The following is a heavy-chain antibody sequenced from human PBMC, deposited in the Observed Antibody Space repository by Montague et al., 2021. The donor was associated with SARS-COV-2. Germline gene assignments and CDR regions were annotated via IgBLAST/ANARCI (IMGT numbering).Heavy chain of an antibody. CDR1: GFTFSSIS. Sequence: SLRLSCAASGFTFSSISMNWVRQAPGKRLEWVSSNSSESAYIVYAESVRGRFTISRDNAQNLLYLQMNSLRAEDTAVYHCARFETSKFYSSGMDVWGQGTTVTVSS. D-gene: IGHD2-15*01. CDR3: ARFETSKFYSSGMDV. CDR2: NSSESAYI. V-gene: IGHV3-21*01. J-gene: IGHJ6*02.